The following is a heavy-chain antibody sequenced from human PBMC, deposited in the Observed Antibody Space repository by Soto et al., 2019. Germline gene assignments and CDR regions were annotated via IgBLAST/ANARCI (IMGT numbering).Heavy chain of an antibody. D-gene: IGHD3-22*01. Sequence: SETLSLTCAVSGGSISSGGSSWSWIRQPPGKGLEWIGYIYHSGSTYYNPSLKSRVTISVHRSKNQCSLKLSSVTAADTAVYYCARVLYPRVKTYYYYYMDVWGKGTTVTVSS. J-gene: IGHJ6*03. CDR1: GGSISSGGSS. CDR2: IYHSGST. V-gene: IGHV4-30-2*01. CDR3: ARVLYPRVKTYYYYYMDV.